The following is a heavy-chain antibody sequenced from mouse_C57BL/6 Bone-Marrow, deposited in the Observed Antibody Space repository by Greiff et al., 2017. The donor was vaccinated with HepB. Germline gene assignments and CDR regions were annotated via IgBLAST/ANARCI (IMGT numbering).Heavy chain of an antibody. CDR3: TTWSREAMDY. V-gene: IGHV14-4*01. CDR1: GFNIKDDY. Sequence: VQLKQSGAELVRPGASVKLSCTASGFNIKDDYMHWVKQRPEQGLEWIGWIDPENGDTEYASKFQGKATITADTSSNTAYLQLSSLTSEDTAVYYCTTWSREAMDYWGQGTSVTVSS. J-gene: IGHJ4*01. CDR2: IDPENGDT. D-gene: IGHD1-1*01.